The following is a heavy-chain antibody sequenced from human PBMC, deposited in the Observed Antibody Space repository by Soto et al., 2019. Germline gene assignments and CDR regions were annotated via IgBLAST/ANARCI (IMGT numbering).Heavy chain of an antibody. J-gene: IGHJ6*03. V-gene: IGHV3-15*01. Sequence: EVQLVESGGGLVKPGGSLRLSCAASGFTFSNAWMSWVRQAPGKGLEWVGRIKSKTDGGTTDYAALVKGRFTISRDDLKNTLYLQMNSLKPEDAAVYYFTTAIAAAGTYLIHYYYCYYMDVWGKGTTVTVSS. CDR2: IKSKTDGGTT. CDR1: GFTFSNAW. CDR3: TTAIAAAGTYLIHYYYCYYMDV. D-gene: IGHD6-13*01.